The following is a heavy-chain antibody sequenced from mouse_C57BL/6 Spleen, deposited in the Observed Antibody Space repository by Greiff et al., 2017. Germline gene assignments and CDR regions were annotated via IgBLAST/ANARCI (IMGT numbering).Heavy chain of an antibody. CDR1: GYSFTDYH. D-gene: IGHD4-1*01. CDR3: ARSNWVNYFDY. J-gene: IGHJ2*01. CDR2: INPNYGTT. V-gene: IGHV1-39*01. Sequence: EVQLQQSGPALVKPGASVKISCKASGYSFTDYHMNWVKQGNGKSLEWIGVINPNYGTTSYKQKFKGKATLTVDQSSSPAYMQLNSLTSEDSAVYYCARSNWVNYFDYWGEGTTLTVSS.